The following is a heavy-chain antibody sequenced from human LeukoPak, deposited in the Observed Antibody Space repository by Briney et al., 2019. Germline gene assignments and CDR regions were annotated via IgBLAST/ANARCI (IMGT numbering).Heavy chain of an antibody. D-gene: IGHD6-19*01. J-gene: IGHJ3*02. CDR2: INPNSGGT. CDR3: AADTSGWSDDSLDI. V-gene: IGHV1-2*02. Sequence: ASVKVSCKASGYTFTDYYMHWVRQAPGQGLEWMGWINPNSGGTNFAQNFQGRVTMTRDTSISTASLELSRLTSDDTAVCYCAADTSGWSDDSLDIWGQGTMVTVSS. CDR1: GYTFTDYY.